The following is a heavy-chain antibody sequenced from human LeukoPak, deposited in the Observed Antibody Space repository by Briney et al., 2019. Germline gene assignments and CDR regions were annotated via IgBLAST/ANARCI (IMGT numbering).Heavy chain of an antibody. Sequence: SETLSLTCTVSGGSISSYYWRWIRQPPGKGLEWIGYIYYSGSTNYNPSLKSRVTISVDTSKNQFSLKLSSVTAADTAVYYCARASGSYWFDPWGQGTLVTVSS. CDR3: ARASGSYWFDP. V-gene: IGHV4-59*01. J-gene: IGHJ5*02. D-gene: IGHD1-26*01. CDR1: GGSISSYY. CDR2: IYYSGST.